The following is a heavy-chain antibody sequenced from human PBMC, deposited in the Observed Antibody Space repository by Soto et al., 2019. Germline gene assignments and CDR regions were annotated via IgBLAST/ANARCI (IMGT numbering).Heavy chain of an antibody. V-gene: IGHV4-30-2*01. CDR1: GGSISSGGYS. CDR2: IYDSGFT. CDR3: ARAHYGDFGYGMDV. J-gene: IGHJ6*02. Sequence: QLQLQESGSGLVKPSQTLSLTCAVSGGSISSGGYSWSWIRQPPGKGLEWIGYIYDSGFTYYNPSLKSRVTISVDRSKNQFSLKPSSVTAADTAVYYCARAHYGDFGYGMDVWGQGTTVTVSS. D-gene: IGHD4-17*01.